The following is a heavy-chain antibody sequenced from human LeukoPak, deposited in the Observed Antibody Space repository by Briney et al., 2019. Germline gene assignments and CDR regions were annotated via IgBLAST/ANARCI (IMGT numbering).Heavy chain of an antibody. CDR1: GFTFSSYG. V-gene: IGHV3-23*01. CDR2: ISGSGGST. Sequence: RGSLRLSCAASGFTFSSYGMHWVRQAPGKGLEWVSAISGSGGSTYYADSVKGRFTISRDNSKNTLYLQMNSLRAEDTAVYYCAKDFSPNPLDIVVVVAAPTFDPWGQGTLVTVSS. CDR3: AKDFSPNPLDIVVVVAAPTFDP. D-gene: IGHD2-15*01. J-gene: IGHJ5*02.